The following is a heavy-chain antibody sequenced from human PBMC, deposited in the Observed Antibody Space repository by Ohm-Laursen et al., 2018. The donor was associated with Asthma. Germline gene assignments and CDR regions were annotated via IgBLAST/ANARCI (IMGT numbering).Heavy chain of an antibody. CDR1: GFTFRSYA. V-gene: IGHV3-30-3*01. CDR3: ARARGYCSGGSCYSYYYYGMDV. J-gene: IGHJ6*02. Sequence: SLRLSCSASGFTFRSYAMHWVRQAPGKGLEWVAVGGSYYDGGLKYYADSVNGRFTVSRDDSKNTLYLQMNSLRAEDTAVYYCARARGYCSGGSCYSYYYYGMDVWGQGTTVTVSS. CDR2: GGSYYDGGLK. D-gene: IGHD2-15*01.